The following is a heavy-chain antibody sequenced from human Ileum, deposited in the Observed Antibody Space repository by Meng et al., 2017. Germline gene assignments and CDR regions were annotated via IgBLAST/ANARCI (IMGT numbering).Heavy chain of an antibody. J-gene: IGHJ5*02. D-gene: IGHD1-26*01. CDR3: ARGREWEVGRAWFDP. V-gene: IGHV1-8*03. Sequence: ASVKVSCKASGYTFTSYDINWVRQATGQGLEWMGWMNPSNGNRAYAQKFQDRVTFTRDTSISTAYMELTSLTSEDTAVYYCARGREWEVGRAWFDPWGQGTLVTVSS. CDR2: MNPSNGNR. CDR1: GYTFTSYD.